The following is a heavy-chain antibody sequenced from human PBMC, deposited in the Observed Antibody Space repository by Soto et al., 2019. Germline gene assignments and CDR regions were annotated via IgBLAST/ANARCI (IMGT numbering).Heavy chain of an antibody. CDR1: GYTFTSYG. CDR3: ARDIVVVVAATPSVYYYYYGMDV. V-gene: IGHV1-18*01. D-gene: IGHD2-15*01. CDR2: ISAYNGNT. J-gene: IGHJ6*02. Sequence: QVQLVQSGAEVKKPGASVKVSCKASGYTFTSYGISWVRQAPGQGLEWMGWISAYNGNTNYAQKLQGRVTMTTDTSTSSAYMQLRSLGSDDTAVYCCARDIVVVVAATPSVYYYYYGMDVWGQGTTVTVSS.